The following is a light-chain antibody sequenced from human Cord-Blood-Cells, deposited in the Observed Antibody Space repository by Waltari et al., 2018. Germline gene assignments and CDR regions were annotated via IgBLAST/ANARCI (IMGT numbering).Light chain of an antibody. CDR1: QDISNY. CDR2: DAS. CDR3: QQYDNLSLT. Sequence: DIQMTQSLSSLSASVGDRVTITCQASQDISNYLKWYQQKPGKAPKLLIYDASNLETGVPSRFSGSGSGTDFTFTISSLQPEDIATYYCQQYDNLSLTFGGGTKVEIK. V-gene: IGKV1-33*01. J-gene: IGKJ4*01.